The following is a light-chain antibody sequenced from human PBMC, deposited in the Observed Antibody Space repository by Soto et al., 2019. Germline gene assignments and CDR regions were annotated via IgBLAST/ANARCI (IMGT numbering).Light chain of an antibody. V-gene: IGLV2-23*01. CDR1: SSTVGGFNV. CDR2: EGI. CDR3: CSYVGATTYV. J-gene: IGLJ1*01. Sequence: QSVLTQPASVSGSPGQSITISCTGTSSTVGGFNVVSWYQQHPGKAPKVIIYEGIKRPSGVSNRFSVSNSGSTASLTISGLQAEDEADYYCCSYVGATTYVFGTGTKVTVL.